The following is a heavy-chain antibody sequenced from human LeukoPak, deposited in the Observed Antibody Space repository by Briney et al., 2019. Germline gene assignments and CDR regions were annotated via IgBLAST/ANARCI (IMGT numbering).Heavy chain of an antibody. V-gene: IGHV3-23*01. D-gene: IGHD5-12*01. CDR2: INSRGGST. Sequence: GGSLRLSCAASGFTFSNYAMSWVRQAPGKGLEWVSGINSRGGSTYFADSVKGRFTISRDNSKNTLYLQMNSLRAEDTAVYYCAKDRGIVATNPPFDYWGQGTLVTVSS. CDR1: GFTFSNYA. CDR3: AKDRGIVATNPPFDY. J-gene: IGHJ4*02.